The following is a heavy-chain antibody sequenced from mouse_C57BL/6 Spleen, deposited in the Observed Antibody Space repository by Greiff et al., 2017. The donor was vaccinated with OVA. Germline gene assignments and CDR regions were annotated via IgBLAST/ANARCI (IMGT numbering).Heavy chain of an antibody. V-gene: IGHV5-17*01. Sequence: EVQVVESGGGLVKPGGSLKLSCAASGFTFSDYGMHWVRQAPEKGLEWVAYISSGSSTIYYADTVKGRFTISRDNAKNTLFLQMTSLRSEDTAMYYCARDWEGFAYWGQGTLVTVSA. CDR2: ISSGSSTI. D-gene: IGHD4-1*01. CDR3: ARDWEGFAY. J-gene: IGHJ3*01. CDR1: GFTFSDYG.